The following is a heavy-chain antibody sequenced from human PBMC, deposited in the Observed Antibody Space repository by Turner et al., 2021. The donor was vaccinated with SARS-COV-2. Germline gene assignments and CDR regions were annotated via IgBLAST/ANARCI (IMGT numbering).Heavy chain of an antibody. CDR3: ARVDGYYDGSGNYSDY. CDR1: GCTFNTYA. V-gene: IGHV1-69*01. Sequence: QVQLVQSGAEVKKPGSSVKVSCKASGCTFNTYAISWVRQAPGQGLEWMGGIIPIFGTANYAQKFQGRVTITADESTSTGYMELSSLRSEDTAVYYCARVDGYYDGSGNYSDYWGQGTLVTVSS. CDR2: IIPIFGTA. J-gene: IGHJ4*02. D-gene: IGHD3-22*01.